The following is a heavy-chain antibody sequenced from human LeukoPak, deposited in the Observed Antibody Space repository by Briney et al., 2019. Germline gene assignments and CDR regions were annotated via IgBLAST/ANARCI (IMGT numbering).Heavy chain of an antibody. D-gene: IGHD4-11*01. V-gene: IGHV3-23*01. CDR1: GFSFSTYW. J-gene: IGHJ5*02. CDR3: AKDHDYSNSYNWFDP. CDR2: ISSSGGST. Sequence: GGSLRLSCVASGFSFSTYWMGWVRQAPGKGLEWVSAISSSGGSTYYADSVKGRFTISRDNSKNTLYLQMNSLRAEDTAVYYCAKDHDYSNSYNWFDPWGQGTLVTVSS.